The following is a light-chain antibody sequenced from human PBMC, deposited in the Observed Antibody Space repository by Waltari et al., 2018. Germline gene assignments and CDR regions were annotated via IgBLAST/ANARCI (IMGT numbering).Light chain of an antibody. Sequence: DMQMTQSPYTLSASVGDRVTITCRASQSINNWLAWYQQKPGKAPKLLIYKASTLESGVPSRFSGIGSGTEFTLTISSLQPDDFATYYCQQYNSYSPWTFGQGTKVEIK. CDR1: QSINNW. J-gene: IGKJ1*01. V-gene: IGKV1-5*03. CDR2: KAS. CDR3: QQYNSYSPWT.